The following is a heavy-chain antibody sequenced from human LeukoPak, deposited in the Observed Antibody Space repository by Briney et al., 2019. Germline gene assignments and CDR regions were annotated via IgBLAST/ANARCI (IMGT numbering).Heavy chain of an antibody. CDR2: IKQDGSEK. D-gene: IGHD5-12*01. V-gene: IGHV3-7*01. CDR3: ARVVGIVATIDY. CDR1: GFTLSSYW. Sequence: GGSLRLSCAASGFTLSSYWMSWVRQAPGKGLEWVANIKQDGSEKYYVDSVKGRFTISRDNAKNSLYLQMNSLRAEDTAVYYCARVVGIVATIDYWGQGTLVTVSS. J-gene: IGHJ4*02.